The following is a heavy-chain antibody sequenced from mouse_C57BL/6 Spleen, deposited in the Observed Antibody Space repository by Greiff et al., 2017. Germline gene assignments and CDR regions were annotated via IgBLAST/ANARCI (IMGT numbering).Heavy chain of an antibody. CDR3: ARYALRLRGGYFDV. V-gene: IGHV7-3*01. J-gene: IGHJ1*03. D-gene: IGHD3-2*02. Sequence: EVQLVESGGGLVQPGGSLSLSCAASGFTFTDYYMSWVRQPPGKAVGWLGFIRNKANGYTTEYSASVKGRFTISRDNSQSILYLQMNAVRAEDSAPYYCARYALRLRGGYFDVWGTGTTVTVSS. CDR2: IRNKANGYTT. CDR1: GFTFTDYY.